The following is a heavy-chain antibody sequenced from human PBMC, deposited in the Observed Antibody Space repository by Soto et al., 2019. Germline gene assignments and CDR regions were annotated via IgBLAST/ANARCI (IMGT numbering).Heavy chain of an antibody. CDR2: IIPVFGTG. J-gene: IGHJ4*02. V-gene: IGHV1-69*06. CDR1: GGTFSSYA. D-gene: IGHD5-18*01. CDR3: ARVGGTGGYTYGLDY. Sequence: ASVKVSCKASGGTFSSYAISWVRQAPGQGLEWLGGIIPVFGTGIYAQKFQGRVTITADKSTNTAYMELSSLRSEDTAVYFCARVGGTGGYTYGLDYWGQGTLVTVSS.